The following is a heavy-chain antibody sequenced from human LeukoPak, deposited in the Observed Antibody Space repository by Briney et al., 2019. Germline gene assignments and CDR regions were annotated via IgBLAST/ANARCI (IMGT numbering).Heavy chain of an antibody. CDR2: IYYSGST. CDR1: GGSISSYY. J-gene: IGHJ4*02. D-gene: IGHD5-18*01. V-gene: IGHV4-59*01. Sequence: SETLSLTCTVSGGSISSYYWSWIRQPPGKGLEWIGYIYYSGSTSYNPSLKSRVTISVDTSKYQFSLKLSSVTAADTAVYYCARDPYSWEFDYWGQGTLVTVSS. CDR3: ARDPYSWEFDY.